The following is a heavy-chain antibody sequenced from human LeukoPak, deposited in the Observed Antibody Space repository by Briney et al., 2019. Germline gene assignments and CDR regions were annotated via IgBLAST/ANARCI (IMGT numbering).Heavy chain of an antibody. Sequence: PGGSLRLSCAASGFTFSSYWMSWVRQAPGKGLEWVANIKQDGGEEYYVDSVKGRFTISRDNSKNTLYLQMNSLRAEDTAVYYCAKDLPIVGATTPYWGQGTLVTVSS. CDR1: GFTFSSYW. J-gene: IGHJ4*02. CDR2: IKQDGGEE. D-gene: IGHD1-26*01. CDR3: AKDLPIVGATTPY. V-gene: IGHV3-7*03.